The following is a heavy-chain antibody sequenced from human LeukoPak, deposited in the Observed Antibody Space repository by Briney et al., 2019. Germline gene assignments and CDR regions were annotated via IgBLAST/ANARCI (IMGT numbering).Heavy chain of an antibody. J-gene: IGHJ4*02. D-gene: IGHD5-18*01. CDR1: GFSFSSYE. Sequence: GGSLRLSCAASGFSFSSYEMNWVRQAPGKGLEWVSYISSSGSIMYSADSVKGRFTISGDNAKNSLYLQMNSLRAEDTAVYYCARDGYSYGMVFDYWGQGTLVTVSS. V-gene: IGHV3-48*03. CDR3: ARDGYSYGMVFDY. CDR2: ISSSGSIM.